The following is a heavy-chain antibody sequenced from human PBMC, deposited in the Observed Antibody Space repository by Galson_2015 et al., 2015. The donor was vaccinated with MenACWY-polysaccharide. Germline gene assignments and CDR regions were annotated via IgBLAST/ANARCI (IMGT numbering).Heavy chain of an antibody. Sequence: SLRLSCAASGFTFNSYAMHWVRQAPGKGLEWVAVISYDETNKYYADSVKGRFTISRDNSKNTLYLQMNSLRAEDAAVYYCARDYCSRTSCYGLDVWGQGTPVIVSS. CDR1: GFTFNSYA. CDR2: ISYDETNK. CDR3: ARDYCSRTSCYGLDV. D-gene: IGHD2-2*01. J-gene: IGHJ6*02. V-gene: IGHV3-30-3*01.